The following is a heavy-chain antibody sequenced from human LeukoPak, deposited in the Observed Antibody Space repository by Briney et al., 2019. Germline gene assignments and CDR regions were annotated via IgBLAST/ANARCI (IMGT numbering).Heavy chain of an antibody. CDR2: INPNSGGT. D-gene: IGHD3-10*01. J-gene: IGHJ5*02. CDR3: ARGLLWFGDLNWFDP. CDR1: GYTFTGYY. V-gene: IGHV1-2*02. Sequence: ASVKVSCKASGYTFTGYYMHWVRQAPGQGLEWMGWINPNSGGTNYAQKFQGRVTMTRDTSISTAYMELSRLRSDDTAVYYCARGLLWFGDLNWFDPWGQGTLVTVSS.